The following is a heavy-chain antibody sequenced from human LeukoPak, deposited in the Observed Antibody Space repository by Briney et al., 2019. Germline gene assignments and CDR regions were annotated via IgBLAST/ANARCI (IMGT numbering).Heavy chain of an antibody. D-gene: IGHD3-9*01. CDR1: GFTFSSYW. V-gene: IGHV3-7*01. CDR2: IKQDGSEK. CDR3: ARALLRYFDWAPFDY. Sequence: PGGSLRLSCAASGFTFSSYWMSWVRQAPGKGLEWVANIKQDGSEKYYVDSVKGRFTISRDNAKNSLYLQMNSLRAEDTAVYYCARALLRYFDWAPFDYWGQGTLVAVSS. J-gene: IGHJ4*02.